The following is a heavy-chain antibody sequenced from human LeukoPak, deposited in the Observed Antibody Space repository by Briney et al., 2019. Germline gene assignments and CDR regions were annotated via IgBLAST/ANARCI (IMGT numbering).Heavy chain of an antibody. Sequence: GRSLRLSCAASGFTFSSYAMHWVRQAPGKGLEWVAVISYDGSNKYYADSVKGRFTISRDNSKSTAYLQMNSLKTEDTAVYYCTTYDILTEGDYWGQGTLVTVSS. V-gene: IGHV3-30*07. J-gene: IGHJ4*02. D-gene: IGHD3-9*01. CDR2: ISYDGSNK. CDR3: TTYDILTEGDY. CDR1: GFTFSSYA.